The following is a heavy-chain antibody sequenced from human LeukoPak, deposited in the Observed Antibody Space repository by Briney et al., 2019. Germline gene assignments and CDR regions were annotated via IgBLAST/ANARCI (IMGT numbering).Heavy chain of an antibody. Sequence: GGSLRLSCAASGFTVSSNHMNWVRQAPGKGLEWVSIPYSGGSTYYAESVRGRFTISRDNSKNTLYLQMNSLRAEDTAVYYCARGAANWNYDDAFDIWGQGTMVTVSS. D-gene: IGHD1-7*01. CDR2: PYSGGST. J-gene: IGHJ3*02. CDR3: ARGAANWNYDDAFDI. V-gene: IGHV3-66*01. CDR1: GFTVSSNH.